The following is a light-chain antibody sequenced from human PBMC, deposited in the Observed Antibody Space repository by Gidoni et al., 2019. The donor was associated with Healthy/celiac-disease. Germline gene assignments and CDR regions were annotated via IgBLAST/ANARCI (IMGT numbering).Light chain of an antibody. V-gene: IGKV3-15*01. CDR1: QSVSSN. J-gene: IGKJ2*01. Sequence: EIVMTQSPATLSVSPGERATLSCRASQSVSSNLAWYQQKPGQAPRLLIYGASTRATGIPARFSGSGSGTEFTRTISSLQSEDFAVYYCQQYNNWRYTFGQGTKLESK. CDR2: GAS. CDR3: QQYNNWRYT.